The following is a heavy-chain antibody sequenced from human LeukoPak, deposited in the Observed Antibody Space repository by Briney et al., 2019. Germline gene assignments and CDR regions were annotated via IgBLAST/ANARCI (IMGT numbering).Heavy chain of an antibody. Sequence: ASVKVSFKVFEYTLSELSMHWVRQPPGKGLEWMGSFDLEEGETIYAQKFQGRVTMTEDTSTDTAYIELSSLKSEDTAVYYCATLTLWGQGTLVTVSS. CDR2: FDLEEGET. CDR1: EYTLSELS. D-gene: IGHD2-21*02. J-gene: IGHJ4*02. CDR3: ATLTL. V-gene: IGHV1-24*01.